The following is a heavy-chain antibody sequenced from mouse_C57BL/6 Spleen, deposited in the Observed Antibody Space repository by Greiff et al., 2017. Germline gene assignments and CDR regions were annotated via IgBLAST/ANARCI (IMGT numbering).Heavy chain of an antibody. J-gene: IGHJ1*03. Sequence: EVKVEESGEGLVKPGGSLKLSCAASGFTFSSYAMSWVRQTPEKKLEWVAYISSGGDYIYYADTVKGRFTISRDNARNTLYLQMSSLKSEDTAMYYCTREEDYGYGYWYFDVWGTGTTVTVSS. V-gene: IGHV5-9-1*02. CDR2: ISSGGDYI. D-gene: IGHD2-2*01. CDR1: GFTFSSYA. CDR3: TREEDYGYGYWYFDV.